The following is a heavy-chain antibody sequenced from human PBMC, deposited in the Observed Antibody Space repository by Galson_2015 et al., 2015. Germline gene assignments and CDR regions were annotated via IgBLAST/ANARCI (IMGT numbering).Heavy chain of an antibody. D-gene: IGHD3-22*01. V-gene: IGHV3-30-3*01. CDR2: ISYDGSNK. CDR1: GFTFSSYA. J-gene: IGHJ5*02. Sequence: SLRLSCAASGFTFSSYAMHWVRQAPGKGLEWVAVISYDGSNKYYADSVKGRFTISRDNSKNTLYLQMNSLRAEDTAVYYCARDLAPSGYHCSSGYRLYWFDPWGQGTLVTVSS. CDR3: ARDLAPSGYHCSSGYRLYWFDP.